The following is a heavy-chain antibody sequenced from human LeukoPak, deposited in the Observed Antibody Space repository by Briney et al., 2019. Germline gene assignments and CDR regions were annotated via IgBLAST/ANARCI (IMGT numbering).Heavy chain of an antibody. CDR3: ARSTNRVDS. V-gene: IGHV4-61*02. CDR1: GASIRGSITSGTYF. D-gene: IGHD1-14*01. CDR2: MYNSGTT. J-gene: IGHJ4*02. Sequence: PSQTLSLTCTVSGASIRGSITSGTYFWNWIRQPAGKGLEWIGRMYNSGTTINYNPSLKSRVTISVDTSKNQFSLNVTSVTAADTAVYYCARSTNRVDSWGPGTLVTVSS.